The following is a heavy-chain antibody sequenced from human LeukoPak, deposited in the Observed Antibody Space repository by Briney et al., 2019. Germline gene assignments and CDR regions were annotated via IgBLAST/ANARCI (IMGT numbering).Heavy chain of an antibody. CDR2: ISYDGSNK. CDR3: ARDGLPEDSSSGWYEGFYYMDV. D-gene: IGHD6-19*01. V-gene: IGHV3-30-3*01. Sequence: GGSLRLSCAASGFTFSSYAMHWVRQAPGKGLEWVAVISYDGSNKYYADSVKGRFTISRDNSKNTLYLQMNSLRAEDTAVYYCARDGLPEDSSSGWYEGFYYMDVWGKGTTVTVSS. J-gene: IGHJ6*03. CDR1: GFTFSSYA.